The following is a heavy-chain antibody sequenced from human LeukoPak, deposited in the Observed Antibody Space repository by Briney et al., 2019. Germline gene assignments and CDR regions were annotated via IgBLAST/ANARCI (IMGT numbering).Heavy chain of an antibody. CDR2: IYYSGST. J-gene: IGHJ3*01. Sequence: SETLSLTCTVSGGSISSYYWSWIRQPPGKGLEWIGYIYYSGSTNYNPSLKSRVTISVDTSKNQFSLKLSSVTAADTAVYYCARDKGRDDSPVWGQGTMVTVSS. V-gene: IGHV4-59*12. D-gene: IGHD3-22*01. CDR1: GGSISSYY. CDR3: ARDKGRDDSPV.